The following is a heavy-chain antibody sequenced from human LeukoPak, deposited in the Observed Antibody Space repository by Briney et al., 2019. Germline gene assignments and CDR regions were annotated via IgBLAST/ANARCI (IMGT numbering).Heavy chain of an antibody. Sequence: ASVKVSCKASGYTFTSYGISWVRQAPGQGLEWMGWISAYNGNINYTQKLQGRVTMITDTSTSTAYMELRSLRSDDTAVYYCARMDPEFPAFDIWGQGTMVTVSS. D-gene: IGHD2-2*03. CDR3: ARMDPEFPAFDI. CDR2: ISAYNGNI. CDR1: GYTFTSYG. V-gene: IGHV1-18*01. J-gene: IGHJ3*02.